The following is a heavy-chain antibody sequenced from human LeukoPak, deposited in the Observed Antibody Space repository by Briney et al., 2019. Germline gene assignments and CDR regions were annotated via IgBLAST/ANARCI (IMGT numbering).Heavy chain of an antibody. CDR2: ISSNGGIT. V-gene: IGHV3-64*01. J-gene: IGHJ6*02. CDR3: ARSVAVANDYYYYGMDV. D-gene: IGHD6-19*01. Sequence: LPGGSLRLSCAASGFTFRSYVTHWVRQAPGKGLEYVSAISSNGGITYYANSVKGRLTISRDNSKNTLYLQMGSLRAEDMAVNYCARSVAVANDYYYYGMDVWGQGTTVTVSS. CDR1: GFTFRSYV.